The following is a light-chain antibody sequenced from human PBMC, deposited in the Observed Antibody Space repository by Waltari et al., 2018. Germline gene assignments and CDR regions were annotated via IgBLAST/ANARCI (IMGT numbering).Light chain of an antibody. CDR1: KLGDKY. CDR2: QNN. J-gene: IGLJ2*01. CDR3: QAWDSSTAHVV. V-gene: IGLV3-1*01. Sequence: SYELTQPPSVSVSPGQTASITCSGDKLGDKYASWYQQKPGQSPVVVIYQNNKRPSGIPGRFSGSNSGNTAPLTSSGTQAMDEADYYCQAWDSSTAHVVFGGGTKLTVL.